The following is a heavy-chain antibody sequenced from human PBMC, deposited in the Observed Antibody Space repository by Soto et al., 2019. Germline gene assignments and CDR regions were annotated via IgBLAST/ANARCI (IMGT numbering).Heavy chain of an antibody. CDR2: IYYSGST. CDR3: ARANFGDYDFWSGYMYFDY. D-gene: IGHD3-3*01. V-gene: IGHV4-59*01. CDR1: GGSISSYY. Sequence: PSDTLSLTCTVSGGSISSYYWSWIRQPPGKGLEWIGYIYYSGSTNYNPSLKSRVTISVDTSKNQFSLKLSSVTAADTAVYYCARANFGDYDFWSGYMYFDYWGQGTLVTVSS. J-gene: IGHJ4*02.